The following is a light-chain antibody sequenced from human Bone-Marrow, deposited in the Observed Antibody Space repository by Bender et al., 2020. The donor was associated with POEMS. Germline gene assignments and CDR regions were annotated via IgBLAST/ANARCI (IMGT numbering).Light chain of an antibody. V-gene: IGLV1-51*01. CDR2: DND. CDR1: SFNIGNNF. J-gene: IGLJ2*01. Sequence: QSVLTQPPSMSAAPGQKVTISCSGSSFNIGNNFVSWYQQLPGTAPKLLIYDNDKRPSGIPDRFSGSTSGTSASLAISGLQSEDEADYYCAAWDDSLRGLFGGGTKLTVL. CDR3: AAWDDSLRGL.